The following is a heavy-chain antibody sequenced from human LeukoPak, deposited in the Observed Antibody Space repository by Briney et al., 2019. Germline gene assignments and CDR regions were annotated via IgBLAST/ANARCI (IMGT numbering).Heavy chain of an antibody. V-gene: IGHV3-53*01. Sequence: GGSLRLSCTASGFSVSSNFMSWVRQAPGKGLEWVSVLYSGANTYYADSVKGRFTISRDNSKNTLYLQMNSLRADDTAVYYCARAVAYYYVSGNYYPGAFDVWGQGTMVTVSS. D-gene: IGHD3-10*01. CDR3: ARAVAYYYVSGNYYPGAFDV. CDR2: LYSGANT. J-gene: IGHJ3*01. CDR1: GFSVSSNF.